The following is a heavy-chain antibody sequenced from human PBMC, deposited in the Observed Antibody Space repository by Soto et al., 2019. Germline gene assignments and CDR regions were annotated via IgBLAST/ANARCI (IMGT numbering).Heavy chain of an antibody. CDR1: GFTFSSYE. V-gene: IGHV3-48*03. CDR2: ISSSGSTI. CDR3: ARVSAAFDY. D-gene: IGHD6-13*01. Sequence: EVQLVESGGGLVQPGGSLRLSCAASGFTFSSYEMNWVRQAPGKGLEWVSYISSSGSTIYYADSVKGRFTISRDNAKNSLYLQMTSLRAEDTAVYYCARVSAAFDYWGQGTLVTVSS. J-gene: IGHJ4*02.